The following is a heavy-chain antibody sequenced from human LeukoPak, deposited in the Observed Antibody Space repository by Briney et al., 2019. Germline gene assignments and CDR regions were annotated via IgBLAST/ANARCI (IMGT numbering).Heavy chain of an antibody. D-gene: IGHD4-17*01. CDR3: ARVDYGDPNWFDP. Sequence: SETLSLTCAVYGGSFSGYYWSWIRQPPGKGLEWIGEINHSGSTNYNPSLKSRVTISVDTSKNQSSLKLSSVTAADTAVYYCARVDYGDPNWFDPWGQGTLVTVSS. CDR2: INHSGST. CDR1: GGSFSGYY. J-gene: IGHJ5*02. V-gene: IGHV4-34*01.